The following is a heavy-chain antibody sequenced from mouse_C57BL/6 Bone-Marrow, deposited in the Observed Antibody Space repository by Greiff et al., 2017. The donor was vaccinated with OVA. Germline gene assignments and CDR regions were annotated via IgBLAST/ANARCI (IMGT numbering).Heavy chain of an antibody. CDR1: GYTFTDYE. V-gene: IGHV1-15*01. CDR3: TVVDGYYWFAY. CDR2: IDPETGGT. D-gene: IGHD2-3*01. Sequence: VQLVESGAELVRPGASVTLSCKASGYTFTDYEMHWVKQTPVHGLEWIGAIDPETGGTAYNQKFKGKAILTADKSSSTAYMELRSLTSEDSAVYYCTVVDGYYWFAYWGQGTLVTVSA. J-gene: IGHJ3*01.